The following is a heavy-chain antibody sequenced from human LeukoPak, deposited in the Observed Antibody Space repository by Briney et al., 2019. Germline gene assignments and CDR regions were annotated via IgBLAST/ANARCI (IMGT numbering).Heavy chain of an antibody. CDR3: AKDLYGDFAAVDY. J-gene: IGHJ4*02. CDR1: GFTFSSYG. CDR2: ISYDGSNK. D-gene: IGHD4-17*01. V-gene: IGHV3-30*18. Sequence: GGSLRLSCAASGFTFSSYGMHWVRQAPGKGLEWVAVISYDGSNKYYADSVKGRFTISRDNSKNTLYLQMNSLRAEDTAVYYCAKDLYGDFAAVDYRGQGTLVTVSS.